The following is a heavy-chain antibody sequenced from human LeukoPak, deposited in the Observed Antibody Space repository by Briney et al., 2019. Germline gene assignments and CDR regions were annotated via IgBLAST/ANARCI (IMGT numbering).Heavy chain of an antibody. V-gene: IGHV1-8*01. J-gene: IGHJ6*03. CDR3: ARVARDFWSGYYYYYYYYYMDV. CDR2: MNPNSGNT. D-gene: IGHD3-3*01. Sequence: ASVKVSCKASGYTFTSYAMNWVRQAPGQGLEWMGWMNPNSGNTGYAQKFQGRVTITRNTSISTAYMELSSLRSEDTAVYYCARVARDFWSGYYYYYYYYYMDVWGKGTTVTVSS. CDR1: GYTFTSYA.